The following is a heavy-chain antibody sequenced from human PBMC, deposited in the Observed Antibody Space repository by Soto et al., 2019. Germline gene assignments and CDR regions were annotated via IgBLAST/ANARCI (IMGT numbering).Heavy chain of an antibody. J-gene: IGHJ4*01. V-gene: IGHV4-30-2*01. CDR3: AKAHVMVVAGSTLDY. D-gene: IGHD6-19*01. CDR1: GGKVNRGGYS. Sequence: PSETMSHTCAVAGGKVNRGGYSWSWIRQTPGKGLEWLAYIYRTGHTIYNPSLNSRATISLDEPNNQFSLHLTSVTAADTAVYYCAKAHVMVVAGSTLDYWGHGTLVTVSS. CDR2: IYRTGHT.